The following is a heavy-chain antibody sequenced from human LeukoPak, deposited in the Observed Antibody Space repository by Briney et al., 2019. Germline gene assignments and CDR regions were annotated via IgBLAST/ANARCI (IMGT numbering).Heavy chain of an antibody. Sequence: PGGSLRLSCAASGFTFSSYAMHWVRQAPGKGLEWVAVISYDGSNKYYADSVKGRFTISRDNSKNTLYLQMNSLRAEDTAVYYCARRSGAMVDYWGQGTLVTVSS. D-gene: IGHD1-26*01. CDR3: ARRSGAMVDY. CDR1: GFTFSSYA. V-gene: IGHV3-30-3*01. CDR2: ISYDGSNK. J-gene: IGHJ4*02.